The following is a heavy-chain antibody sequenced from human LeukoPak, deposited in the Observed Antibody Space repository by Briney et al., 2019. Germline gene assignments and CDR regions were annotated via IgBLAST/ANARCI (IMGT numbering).Heavy chain of an antibody. CDR3: AKANVYGSGSYYKRPPGY. CDR1: GFTFRNYY. Sequence: PGGSLRLSCAASGFTFRNYYMHWVRQAPGKGLEWVAVISLDGNNEYYADSVKGRFSLSRDNSKNTLYLQMNSLRAEDTAVYYCAKANVYGSGSYYKRPPGYWGQGTLVTVSS. V-gene: IGHV3-30-3*01. D-gene: IGHD3-10*01. CDR2: ISLDGNNE. J-gene: IGHJ4*02.